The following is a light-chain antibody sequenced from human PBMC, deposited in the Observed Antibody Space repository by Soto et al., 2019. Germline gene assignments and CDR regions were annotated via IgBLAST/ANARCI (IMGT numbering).Light chain of an antibody. CDR2: DVN. Sequence: QSALTQPASVSGSPGQSITISCTGTSSDVANYNSVSWYQQYPGKVPRLIIYDVNKWPSGVSHRYSGSKSGNTASLRISGLQAADEADYYCCSYAGSSSVVFGGGTKLTVL. CDR1: SSDVANYNS. J-gene: IGLJ2*01. CDR3: CSYAGSSSVV. V-gene: IGLV2-23*02.